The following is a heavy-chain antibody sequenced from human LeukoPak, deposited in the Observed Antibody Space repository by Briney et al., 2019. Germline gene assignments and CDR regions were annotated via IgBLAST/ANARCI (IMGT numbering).Heavy chain of an antibody. CDR3: ATDVSAGVGCFDY. CDR2: ISGSGGST. D-gene: IGHD2-8*01. V-gene: IGHV3-23*01. Sequence: GGSLRLSCAASGFTFSSYAMSWVRQAPGKGLECVSAISGSGGSTYYADSVKGRFTISRDNSKNMLYLQMNSLRAEDTAVYYCATDVSAGVGCFDYWGPGTLVTVSS. CDR1: GFTFSSYA. J-gene: IGHJ4*02.